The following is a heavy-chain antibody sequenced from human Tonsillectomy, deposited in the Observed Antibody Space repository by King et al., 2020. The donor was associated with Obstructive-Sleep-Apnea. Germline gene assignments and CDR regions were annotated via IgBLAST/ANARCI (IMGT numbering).Heavy chain of an antibody. J-gene: IGHJ4*02. Sequence: MQLQESGPGLVKPSQTLSLTCTVSGGSISSGGYYWSWIRQHPGKGLEWIGYIYYSGSTYYNPSLKSRVTISVDTSKNQFSLKLSSVTAADTAVYYCARDAPVYCSSTSSCYMDYWGQGTLVTVSS. D-gene: IGHD2-2*01. CDR2: IYYSGST. CDR3: ARDAPVYCSSTSSCYMDY. CDR1: GGSISSGGYY. V-gene: IGHV4-31*03.